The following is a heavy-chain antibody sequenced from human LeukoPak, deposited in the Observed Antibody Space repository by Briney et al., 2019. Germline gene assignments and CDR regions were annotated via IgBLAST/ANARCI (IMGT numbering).Heavy chain of an antibody. V-gene: IGHV1-69*04. Sequence: ASVKVSCKASGGTFSSYTISWVRQAPGQGLEWMGRIIPILGIANYAQKFQGRVTITADKSTSTAYMELSSLRSEDTAVYYCAREVVGANDAPFDYWGQGTQVTVSS. CDR2: IIPILGIA. J-gene: IGHJ4*02. CDR1: GGTFSSYT. D-gene: IGHD1-26*01. CDR3: AREVVGANDAPFDY.